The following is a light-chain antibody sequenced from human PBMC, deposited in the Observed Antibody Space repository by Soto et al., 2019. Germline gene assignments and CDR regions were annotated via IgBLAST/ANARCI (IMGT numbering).Light chain of an antibody. V-gene: IGKV3-20*01. CDR1: QSVSSSY. Sequence: EIVLTQSPGTLSLSPGERATLSCRASQSVSSSYLAWYQQRPGQAPRLLIYGASSRATGIPDRFSGSGSGTDFTLTISSLXPEDFAVYFCQQYGSSPMYTFGQGTKLEIK. CDR2: GAS. CDR3: QQYGSSPMYT. J-gene: IGKJ2*01.